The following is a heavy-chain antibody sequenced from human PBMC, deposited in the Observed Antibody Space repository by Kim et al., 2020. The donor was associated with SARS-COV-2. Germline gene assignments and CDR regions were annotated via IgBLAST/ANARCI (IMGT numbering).Heavy chain of an antibody. CDR1: GGTFSSYA. D-gene: IGHD2-2*01. CDR3: ARVVVAQPDYYYGMDV. V-gene: IGHV1-69*13. J-gene: IGHJ6*02. CDR2: IIPIFGTA. Sequence: SVKVSCKASGGTFSSYAISWVRQAPGQGLEWMGGIIPIFGTANYAQKFQGRVTITADESTSTAYMELSSLRSEDTAVYYCARVVVAQPDYYYGMDVWGQGTTVTVSS.